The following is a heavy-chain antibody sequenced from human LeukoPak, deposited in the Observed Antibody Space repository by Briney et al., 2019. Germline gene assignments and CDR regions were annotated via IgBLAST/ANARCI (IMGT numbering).Heavy chain of an antibody. Sequence: PGASVKVSCKASGYTFTGYYMHWVRQAPGQGLEWMGWINPNSGGTNYAQKFQGRVTMTRDTSISTAYMELSRLRSDDTAMYYCARVFFICSSTSCYTYAFDIWGQGTMVTVSS. J-gene: IGHJ3*02. CDR3: ARVFFICSSTSCYTYAFDI. CDR1: GYTFTGYY. D-gene: IGHD2-2*02. CDR2: INPNSGGT. V-gene: IGHV1-2*02.